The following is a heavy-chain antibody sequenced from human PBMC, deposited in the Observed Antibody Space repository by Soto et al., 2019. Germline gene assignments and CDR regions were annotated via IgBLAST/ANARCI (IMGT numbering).Heavy chain of an antibody. Sequence: SETLSLTDAVSGGSIRSGGYSWSWIRQPPGKCLEWIGYIYHSGSTYYNPSLKSRVTISVDRSKNQFSLKLSSVTAADTAVYYCARSTYYYDSSGYTTYYFDYWGQGTLVTVSS. D-gene: IGHD3-22*01. CDR1: GGSIRSGGYS. V-gene: IGHV4-30-2*01. CDR3: ARSTYYYDSSGYTTYYFDY. CDR2: IYHSGST. J-gene: IGHJ4*02.